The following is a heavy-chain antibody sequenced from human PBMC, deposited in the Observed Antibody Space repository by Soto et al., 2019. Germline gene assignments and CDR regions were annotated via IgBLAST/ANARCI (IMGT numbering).Heavy chain of an antibody. D-gene: IGHD6-13*01. CDR3: ERVAGSASWYESDS. CDR1: GYSISSGYY. Sequence: PSETLSLTCAVSGYSISSGYYWGWIRQPPGKGLEWLGTTYYGASSYYNPSLRSRITILLDASTNQLSLKLSSVTAADTAVYFCERVAGSASWYESDSWRQGILVTVAS. V-gene: IGHV4-38-2*01. J-gene: IGHJ4*02. CDR2: TYYGASS.